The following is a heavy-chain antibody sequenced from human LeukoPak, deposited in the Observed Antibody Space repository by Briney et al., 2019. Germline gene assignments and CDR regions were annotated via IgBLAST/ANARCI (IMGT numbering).Heavy chain of an antibody. D-gene: IGHD3-10*01. CDR3: AKGGSTRGDV. CDR1: GFTFSSYV. CDR2: IRYDGSNK. Sequence: SGGSLRLSCAASGFTFSSYVMHWVRQAPGKGLEGVAFIRYDGSNKYYADSVKGRFTISRDNSKTTLYLQLHSLRAADTAVYYCAKGGSTRGDVWGKGTTVTVYS. V-gene: IGHV3-30*02. J-gene: IGHJ6*04.